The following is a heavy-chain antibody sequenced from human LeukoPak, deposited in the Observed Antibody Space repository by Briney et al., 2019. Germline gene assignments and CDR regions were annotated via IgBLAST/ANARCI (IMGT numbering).Heavy chain of an antibody. V-gene: IGHV3-23*01. CDR3: AKTSLSDPSGHYYYMDV. Sequence: GGSLRLSCAASGFTFSSHGMSWVRQAPGKGLEWVSAISGSGGSTYYADSVKARFTISRDNSQNTVSLQLNNLRIEDTALYYCAKTSLSDPSGHYYYMDVWGKGTTVTVSS. CDR1: GFTFSSHG. J-gene: IGHJ6*03. CDR2: ISGSGGST. D-gene: IGHD3-3*01.